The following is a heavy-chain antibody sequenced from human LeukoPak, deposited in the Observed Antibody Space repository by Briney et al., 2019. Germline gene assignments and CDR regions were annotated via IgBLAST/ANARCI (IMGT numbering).Heavy chain of an antibody. CDR1: GVSISSYY. Sequence: PSETLSLTCTASGVSISSYYWSWIRQPPGKGLEWVGFIHYNGSTNYKHSLKSRVTISVDTSKNKLYLRLSYVTGADAAVYYCARVTGYVMEEYFDYWGQGTLVTVSS. J-gene: IGHJ4*02. CDR2: IHYNGST. CDR3: ARVTGYVMEEYFDY. V-gene: IGHV4-59*01. D-gene: IGHD6-13*01.